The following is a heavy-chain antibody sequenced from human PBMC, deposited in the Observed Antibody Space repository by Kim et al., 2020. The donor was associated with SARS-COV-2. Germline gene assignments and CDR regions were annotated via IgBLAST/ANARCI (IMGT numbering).Heavy chain of an antibody. D-gene: IGHD2-21*02. Sequence: YYADSVKDRFTISRDNSKNTLYLQMNSLRGEDTAGYCCARDYGGNSGIDYWGQGSLVTVSS. J-gene: IGHJ4*02. CDR3: ARDYGGNSGIDY. V-gene: IGHV3-30*03.